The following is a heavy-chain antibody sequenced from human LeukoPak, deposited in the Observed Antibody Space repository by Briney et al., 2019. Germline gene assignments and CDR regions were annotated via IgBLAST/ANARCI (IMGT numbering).Heavy chain of an antibody. J-gene: IGHJ6*02. Sequence: WASVKVSCKASGGTFSSYAISWVRQAPGQGLEWMGGIIPIFGTANYAQKFQGRVTITADESTSTAYMELSSLRSEDTAVYYCASPSKGSPQDYYYYGMDVWGQGTTVTVSS. CDR1: GGTFSSYA. CDR2: IIPIFGTA. CDR3: ASPSKGSPQDYYYYGMDV. V-gene: IGHV1-69*13.